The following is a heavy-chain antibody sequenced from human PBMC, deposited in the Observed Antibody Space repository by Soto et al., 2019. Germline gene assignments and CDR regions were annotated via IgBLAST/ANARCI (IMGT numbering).Heavy chain of an antibody. CDR1: GYTFTSYA. D-gene: IGHD2-2*01. CDR2: INAGNGNT. V-gene: IGHV1-3*01. CDR3: ARAGGSIVPYYWFDP. Sequence: ASVKVSCKASGYTFTSYAMHWVRQAPGQRLELMGWINAGNGNTKYSQKFQGRVTITRDTSASTAYMELSSLRSEDTAVYYCARAGGSIVPYYWFDPWGQGTLVTVSS. J-gene: IGHJ5*02.